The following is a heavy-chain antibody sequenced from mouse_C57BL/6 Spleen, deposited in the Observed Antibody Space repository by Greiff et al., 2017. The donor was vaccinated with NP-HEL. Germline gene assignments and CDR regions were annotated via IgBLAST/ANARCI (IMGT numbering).Heavy chain of an antibody. CDR3: AKGNYYGSQYAMDY. Sequence: VQLQQSGPELVKPGASVKISCKASGYSFTDYNMNWVKQSNGKSLEWIGVINPNYGTTSYNQKFKGKATLTVDQSSSTAYMQLNSLTSEDSAVYYCAKGNYYGSQYAMDYWGQGTSVTVSS. CDR2: INPNYGTT. D-gene: IGHD1-1*01. V-gene: IGHV1-39*01. J-gene: IGHJ4*01. CDR1: GYSFTDYN.